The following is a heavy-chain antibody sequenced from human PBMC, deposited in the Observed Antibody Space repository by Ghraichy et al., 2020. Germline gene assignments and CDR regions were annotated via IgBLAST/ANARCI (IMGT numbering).Heavy chain of an antibody. CDR1: GFTFSSYW. J-gene: IGHJ6*02. V-gene: IGHV3-7*01. Sequence: RGSLRLSCAASGFTFSSYWMSWVRQAPGKGLEWVANIKQDGSEKYYVDSVKGRFTISRDNAKNSLYLQMNSLRAEDTAVYYCARVTAGWDYYYGMDVWGQGTTVTVSS. CDR3: ARVTAGWDYYYGMDV. D-gene: IGHD6-25*01. CDR2: IKQDGSEK.